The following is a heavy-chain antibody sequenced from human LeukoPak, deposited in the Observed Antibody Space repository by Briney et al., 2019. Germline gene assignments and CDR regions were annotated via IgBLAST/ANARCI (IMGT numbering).Heavy chain of an antibody. Sequence: PGGSLRLSCAASGFTFSTYWMFWVRQAPGKGLEWLASIKNDGSDIYYEDSVKGRFTISRDNAKNSLYLQMNSLRAEDTAVYYCARVGRDGYRLDYWGQGTLVTVSS. J-gene: IGHJ4*02. D-gene: IGHD5-24*01. CDR1: GFTFSTYW. CDR2: IKNDGSDI. V-gene: IGHV3-7*01. CDR3: ARVGRDGYRLDY.